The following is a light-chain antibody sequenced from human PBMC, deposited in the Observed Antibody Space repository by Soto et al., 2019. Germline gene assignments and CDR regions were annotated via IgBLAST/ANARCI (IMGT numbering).Light chain of an antibody. J-gene: IGLJ3*02. V-gene: IGLV6-57*01. CDR3: QSYDATNQV. Sequence: NFMLTQPHSVSESPGKTVIISCTRSSGSIASNYVQWYQQRPGSSPTTVIYEDNQRPSGVPDRFSGSIDSPSNSASLTISGLETEDEADYFCQSYDATNQVFGGGTKLTVL. CDR1: SGSIASNY. CDR2: EDN.